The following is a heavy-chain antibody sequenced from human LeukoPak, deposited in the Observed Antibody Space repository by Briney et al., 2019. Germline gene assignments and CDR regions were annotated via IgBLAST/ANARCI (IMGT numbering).Heavy chain of an antibody. D-gene: IGHD4/OR15-4a*01. CDR3: AREDPQTRVPEGMDV. CDR2: INHSGST. V-gene: IGHV4-34*01. Sequence: KTSETLSLTCAVYGGSFSGYYWSWIRQPPGKGLEWIGEINHSGSTNYNPSLKSRVTISVDTSKNQFFLQLRSVTAADTAVYYCAREDPQTRVPEGMDVWGQGTTVIVSS. J-gene: IGHJ6*02. CDR1: GGSFSGYY.